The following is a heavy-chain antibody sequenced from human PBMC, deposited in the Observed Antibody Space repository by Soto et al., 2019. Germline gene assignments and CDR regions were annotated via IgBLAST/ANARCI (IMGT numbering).Heavy chain of an antibody. CDR2: ISSSGSTI. Sequence: GGSLRLSCAASGFTFSDYYMSWIRQAPGKGLEWVSYISSSGSTIYYADSVKGRFTISRDNAKNSLYLKMNSLRAEDTAVYYCARDGDLTPGAPYLYYGMDVWGQGTTVTVSS. V-gene: IGHV3-11*01. J-gene: IGHJ6*02. D-gene: IGHD3-9*01. CDR3: ARDGDLTPGAPYLYYGMDV. CDR1: GFTFSDYY.